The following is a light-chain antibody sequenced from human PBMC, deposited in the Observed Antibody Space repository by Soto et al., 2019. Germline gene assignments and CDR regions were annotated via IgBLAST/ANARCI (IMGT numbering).Light chain of an antibody. CDR3: QQSYSTPIT. Sequence: DIQMNQSPSTLSASVGDRVTITCXASQTISSWLAWYQQKPGKAHKLXIYAAYSLQSGVQSRFSGSGSGTDFTLTIRSLQPEDFATYYCQQSYSTPITFGQGTKVDI. CDR1: QTISSW. J-gene: IGKJ1*01. CDR2: AAY. V-gene: IGKV1-39*01.